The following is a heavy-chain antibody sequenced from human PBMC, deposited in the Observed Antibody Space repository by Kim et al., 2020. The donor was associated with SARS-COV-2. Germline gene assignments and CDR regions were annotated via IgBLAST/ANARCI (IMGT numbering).Heavy chain of an antibody. CDR2: INHSGST. CDR1: GGSFSGYY. Sequence: SETLSLTCAVYGGSFSGYYWSWIRQPPEKGLEWIGEINHSGSTNYNPSLKSRVTISVDTSKNQFSLKLSSVTAADTAMYYCARDRVQLERRRGMDVWGHGATVTVSS. CDR3: ARDRVQLERRRGMDV. V-gene: IGHV4-34*01. J-gene: IGHJ6*02. D-gene: IGHD1-1*01.